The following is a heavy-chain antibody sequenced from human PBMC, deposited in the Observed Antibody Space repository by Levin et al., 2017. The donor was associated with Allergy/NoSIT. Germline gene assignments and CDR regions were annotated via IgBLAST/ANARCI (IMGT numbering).Heavy chain of an antibody. CDR3: ARKGTGQAFDI. Sequence: GESLKISCKASGYTFTTYGISWVRQAPGQGLEYMGWISAYNGDTNYVQMLQGRVTLTTDTSTSTAYMELRSLRSDDTAVYYCARKGTGQAFDIWGQVTMVIVSS. V-gene: IGHV1-18*01. J-gene: IGHJ3*02. CDR1: GYTFTTYG. CDR2: ISAYNGDT. D-gene: IGHD3/OR15-3a*01.